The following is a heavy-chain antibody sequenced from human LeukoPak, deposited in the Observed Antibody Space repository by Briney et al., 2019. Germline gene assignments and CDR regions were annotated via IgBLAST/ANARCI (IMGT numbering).Heavy chain of an antibody. CDR1: GGSISGGAYY. J-gene: IGHJ5*02. V-gene: IGHV4-61*08. CDR3: ARRITIFGVAPPGSWFDP. D-gene: IGHD3-3*01. CDR2: IYYSGNT. Sequence: SETLSLTCTVSGGSISGGAYYWSWIRQHPGKGLEWIGYIYYSGNTNYNPSLKSRVTISVDTSKNQFSLKLSSVTAADTAVYYCARRITIFGVAPPGSWFDPWGQGTLVTVSS.